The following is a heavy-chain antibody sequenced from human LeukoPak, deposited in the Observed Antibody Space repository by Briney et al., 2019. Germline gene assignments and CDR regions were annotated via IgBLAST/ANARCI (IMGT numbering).Heavy chain of an antibody. Sequence: GGSLRLSCAASGFTFSSYGMHWVRQAPGKGLEWVAVISYDGSNKYYADSVKGRFTISRDNSKNTLYLQMNSLRAEDTAVYYCARDDHGGWTDYWGQGTLVTVSS. J-gene: IGHJ4*02. CDR2: ISYDGSNK. CDR1: GFTFSSYG. D-gene: IGHD4/OR15-4a*01. CDR3: ARDDHGGWTDY. V-gene: IGHV3-30*03.